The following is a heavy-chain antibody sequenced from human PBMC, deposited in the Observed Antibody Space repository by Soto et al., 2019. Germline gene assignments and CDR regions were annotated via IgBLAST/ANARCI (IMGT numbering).Heavy chain of an antibody. J-gene: IGHJ4*02. D-gene: IGHD1-26*01. CDR2: ISGSGRST. Sequence: GSLRLSCAASGFTFSSFAMSWVRQAPGKGLEWVSAISGSGRSTYYADSVKGRFTISRDISKNTLYLQMNSLRAEDTALYYCAKDYTLGARYEQFDSWRQGSLVTVSS. CDR1: GFTFSSFA. CDR3: AKDYTLGARYEQFDS. V-gene: IGHV3-23*01.